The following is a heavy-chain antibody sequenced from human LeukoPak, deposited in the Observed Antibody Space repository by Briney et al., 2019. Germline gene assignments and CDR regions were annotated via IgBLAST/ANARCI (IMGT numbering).Heavy chain of an antibody. CDR2: FDPEDGET. V-gene: IGHV1-24*01. Sequence: ASVKVSCKVSGYTLTELSMHWVRQAPGKGLEWMGGFDPEDGETIYAQKFQGRVTMTRDTSINTAYMELSGLISEDTAVYYCTRGPPNWGYDFWGQGTLVTVSS. CDR1: GYTLTELS. CDR3: TRGPPNWGYDF. J-gene: IGHJ4*02. D-gene: IGHD7-27*01.